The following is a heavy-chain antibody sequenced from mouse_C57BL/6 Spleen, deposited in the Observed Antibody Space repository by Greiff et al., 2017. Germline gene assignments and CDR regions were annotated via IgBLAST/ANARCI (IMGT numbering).Heavy chain of an antibody. V-gene: IGHV1-81*01. CDR1: GYTFTSYG. J-gene: IGHJ3*01. Sequence: QVQLQQSGAELARPGASVKLSCKASGYTFTSYGISWVKQRTGQGLEWIGEIYPRSGNTYYNEKFKGKATLTADISSSTAYMELRSLTSEDSAVYFCARGAYGGWGQGTLVTVSA. D-gene: IGHD6-5*01. CDR2: IYPRSGNT. CDR3: ARGAYGG.